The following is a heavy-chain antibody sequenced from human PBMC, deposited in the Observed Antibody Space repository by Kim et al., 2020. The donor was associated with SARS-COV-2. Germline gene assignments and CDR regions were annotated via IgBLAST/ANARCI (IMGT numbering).Heavy chain of an antibody. CDR2: IKEDGSET. CDR1: GFTFSSYW. D-gene: IGHD3-16*01. J-gene: IGHJ4*02. Sequence: GGSLRLSCAASGFTFSSYWMNWVRQAPGRRLEWVANIKEDGSETHYVDSVKGRFTISRDNAKELLYLQMNNLRDDDTAVYYCARDPRLTSEVNYFDFWCQGRPVTPS. V-gene: IGHV3-7*01. CDR3: ARDPRLTSEVNYFDF.